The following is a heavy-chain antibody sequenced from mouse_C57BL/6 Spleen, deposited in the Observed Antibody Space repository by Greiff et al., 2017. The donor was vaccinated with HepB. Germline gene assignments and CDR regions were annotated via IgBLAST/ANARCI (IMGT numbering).Heavy chain of an antibody. CDR1: GFTFSSYT. D-gene: IGHD2-4*01. CDR2: ISGGGGNT. J-gene: IGHJ3*01. Sequence: EVKLMESGGGLVKPGGSLKLSCAASGFTFSSYTMSWVRQTPEKRLEWVATISGGGGNTYYPDSVKGRFTISRDNAKNTLYLQMSSLRSEDTALYYCASPIYYDYDVGFAYWGQGTLVTVSA. CDR3: ASPIYYDYDVGFAY. V-gene: IGHV5-9*01.